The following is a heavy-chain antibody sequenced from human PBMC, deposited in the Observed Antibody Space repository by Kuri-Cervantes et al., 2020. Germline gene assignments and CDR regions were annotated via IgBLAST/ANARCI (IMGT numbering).Heavy chain of an antibody. Sequence: SLKISCAASGFTFSSYAMSWVRQAPGKGLEWVSGISWNSGSIGYADSVKGRFTISRDNAKNSLYLQMNSLRAEDTALYYCAKDMGGMDVWGQGTTVTVSS. CDR1: GFTFSSYA. CDR2: ISWNSGSI. CDR3: AKDMGGMDV. J-gene: IGHJ6*02. D-gene: IGHD3-16*01. V-gene: IGHV3-9*01.